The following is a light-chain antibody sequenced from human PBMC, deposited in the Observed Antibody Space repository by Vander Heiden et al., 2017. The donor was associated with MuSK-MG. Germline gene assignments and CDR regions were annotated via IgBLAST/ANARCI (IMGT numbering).Light chain of an antibody. CDR1: QNIRYY. Sequence: DIQMTQSPSTLSAFVGDRVTITCRASQNIRYYLAWYQQKPGKAPKFLIYDASTLQSGVPSRFSDSGSGTEFTLTISSLQPDDFATYFCQQENKFPVTFGQGTKMEIK. V-gene: IGKV1-5*01. CDR2: DAS. CDR3: QQENKFPVT. J-gene: IGKJ2*01.